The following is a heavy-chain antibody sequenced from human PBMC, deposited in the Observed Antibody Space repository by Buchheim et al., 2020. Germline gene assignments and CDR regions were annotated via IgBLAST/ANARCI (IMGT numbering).Heavy chain of an antibody. Sequence: VQLLESGGGLVQPGGTLRLSCAASGFTFSSYALSWVRQAPGKGLEWVSTISGSAGSTYYAASVKGRFTISRDNSKITLFLQMNSLGAEDTAVYYCAKVISARPFYYAMDVWGQGTT. CDR1: GFTFSSYA. CDR2: ISGSAGST. D-gene: IGHD6-6*01. CDR3: AKVISARPFYYAMDV. J-gene: IGHJ6*02. V-gene: IGHV3-23*01.